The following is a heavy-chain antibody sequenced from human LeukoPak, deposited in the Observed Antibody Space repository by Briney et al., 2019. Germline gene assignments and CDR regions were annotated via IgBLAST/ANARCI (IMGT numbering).Heavy chain of an antibody. CDR3: ARESKSYDGSGFYHDY. CDR2: VYTSGST. D-gene: IGHD3-22*01. V-gene: IGHV4-4*07. CDR1: GGSIRNYF. J-gene: IGHJ4*02. Sequence: SETLSLTCSVSGGSIRNYFWSWIRQPAGKGLEWIGRVYTSGSTDYNPSLRSRVTMSVDTSRNQFSLKLTSMTAADTAVYYCARESKSYDGSGFYHDYWGQGTLVAVSS.